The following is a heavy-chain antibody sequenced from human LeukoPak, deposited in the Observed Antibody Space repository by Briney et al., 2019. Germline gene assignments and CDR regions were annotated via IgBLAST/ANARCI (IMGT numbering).Heavy chain of an antibody. J-gene: IGHJ4*02. CDR1: GGSISSYY. V-gene: IGHV4-59*01. Sequence: SETLSLTCTVSGGSISSYYWSWVRQPPGKGVEWIGYVYYSGSAHYNPSLKSRVTISVDTSKNQFSLKVSSVTAADTAIYYCAGGTYYYFDYWGQGTLVTVSS. D-gene: IGHD1-26*01. CDR3: AGGTYYYFDY. CDR2: VYYSGSA.